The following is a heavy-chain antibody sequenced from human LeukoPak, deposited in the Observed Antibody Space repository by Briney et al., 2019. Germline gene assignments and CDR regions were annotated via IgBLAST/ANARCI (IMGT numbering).Heavy chain of an antibody. CDR3: ARGRRVLTGYYNNYYYGMDV. Sequence: SGTLSLTCAVSGGSISSSNWWSWVRQPPGKGLEWIGEIYHSGSTNYNPSLKSRVTISVDKSKNQFSLKLSSVTAADTAVDYCARGRRVLTGYYNNYYYGMDVWGQGTTVTVSS. V-gene: IGHV4-4*02. CDR2: IYHSGST. J-gene: IGHJ6*02. D-gene: IGHD3-9*01. CDR1: GGSISSSNW.